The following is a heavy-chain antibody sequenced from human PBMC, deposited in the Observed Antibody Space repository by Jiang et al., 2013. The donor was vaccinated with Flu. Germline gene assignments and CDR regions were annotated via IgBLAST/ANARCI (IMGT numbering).Heavy chain of an antibody. J-gene: IGHJ4*02. Sequence: GPGLVKPSETLSLTCTVSGDSINIYYWNWIRQPPGKGLEWIGYIYYSGSTHYHPSLKSRVSMSVDTSKNQFSLQLSSVTAADTAVYFCARRAVAASSFGFDYWGQGNPGHRLL. CDR3: ARRAVAASSFGFDY. CDR1: GDSINIYY. CDR2: IYYSGST. V-gene: IGHV4-59*08. D-gene: IGHD6-19*01.